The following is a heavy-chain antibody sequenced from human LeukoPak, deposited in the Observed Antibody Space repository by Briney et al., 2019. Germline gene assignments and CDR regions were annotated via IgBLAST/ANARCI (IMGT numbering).Heavy chain of an antibody. CDR1: GFTVSSNY. V-gene: IGHV3-66*01. Sequence: GGSLRLSCAASGFTVSSNYMSWVRQAPGKGLERVSVIYSGGSTYYADSVKGRFTISRDNSKNTLYLQMNSLRAEDTAVYYCASNYLPARAFDIWGQGTMVTVSS. CDR2: IYSGGST. D-gene: IGHD5-24*01. CDR3: ASNYLPARAFDI. J-gene: IGHJ3*02.